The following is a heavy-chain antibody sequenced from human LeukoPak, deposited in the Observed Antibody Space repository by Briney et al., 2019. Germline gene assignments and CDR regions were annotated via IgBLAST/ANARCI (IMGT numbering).Heavy chain of an antibody. CDR1: GFTFSGSA. V-gene: IGHV3-73*01. CDR3: VGAHSDTSVYYRREFFDY. D-gene: IGHD3-22*01. CDR2: IRSNSNNYAT. Sequence: PGGSLRLSCAASGFTFSGSAMHWVRQASGKGLEWVGRIRSNSNNYATAYAASVRGRFAISRDDSESMAYLQMNSLKTGDTAVYYCVGAHSDTSVYYRREFFDYWGQGALVTVSP. J-gene: IGHJ4*02.